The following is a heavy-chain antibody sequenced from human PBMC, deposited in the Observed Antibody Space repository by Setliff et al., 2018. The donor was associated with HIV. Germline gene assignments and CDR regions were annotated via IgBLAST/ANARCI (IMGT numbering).Heavy chain of an antibody. CDR2: IVYSGRT. D-gene: IGHD6-6*01. J-gene: IGHJ4*02. CDR1: GGSITSGGYY. V-gene: IGHV4-31*02. CDR3: ARLRVSSSSQTFDH. Sequence: SETLSLTCTVSGGSITSGGYYWSWIRQHPGKGLEWIGYIVYSGRTYYNPSLKSRVSISVDASKNQFSLRLTSVTAADTAVYYCARLRVSSSSQTFDHWGQGILVTVSS.